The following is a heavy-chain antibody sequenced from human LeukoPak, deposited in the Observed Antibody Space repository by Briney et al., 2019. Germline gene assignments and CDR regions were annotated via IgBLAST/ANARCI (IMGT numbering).Heavy chain of an antibody. CDR3: ATRRRTQEDAFDI. CDR2: ISPSGGST. J-gene: IGHJ3*02. CDR1: GYTFTSNY. V-gene: IGHV1-46*01. Sequence: ASVKVSCKAFGYTFTSNYMHWVRQAPGQGPEWMGVISPSGGSTTYAQKFQGRVTLTRDMSTSTDYLELSSLRSEDTAVYYCATRRRTQEDAFDIWGQGTMVTVSS.